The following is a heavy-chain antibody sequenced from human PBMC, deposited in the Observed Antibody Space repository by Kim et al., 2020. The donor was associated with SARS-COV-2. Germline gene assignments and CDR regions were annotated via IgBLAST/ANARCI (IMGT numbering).Heavy chain of an antibody. D-gene: IGHD5-12*01. CDR1: GYTFTGYY. CDR2: INPNSGGT. J-gene: IGHJ4*02. CDR3: ARDGGYDLGGPEADGFDY. V-gene: IGHV1-2*06. Sequence: ASVKVSCKASGYTFTGYYMHWVRQAPGQGLEWMGRINPNSGGTNYAQKFQGRVTMTRDTSISTAYMELSRLRSDDTAVYYCARDGGYDLGGPEADGFDYWGQGTLVTVSS.